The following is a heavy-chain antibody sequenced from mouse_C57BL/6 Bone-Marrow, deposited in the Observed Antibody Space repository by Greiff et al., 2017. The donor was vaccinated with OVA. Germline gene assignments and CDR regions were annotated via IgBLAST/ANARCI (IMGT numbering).Heavy chain of an antibody. CDR3: ARNWDYGSSYRDYYAMDY. J-gene: IGHJ4*01. CDR1: GFSLTSYG. CDR2: IWSGGST. Sequence: VQLQQSGPGLVQPSQSLSITCTVSGFSLTSYGVHWVRQSPGKGLEWLGVIWSGGSTDYNAAFISRLSISKDNSKSQVFFKMNSLQADDTAIYYCARNWDYGSSYRDYYAMDYWGQGTSVTVSS. V-gene: IGHV2-2*01. D-gene: IGHD1-1*01.